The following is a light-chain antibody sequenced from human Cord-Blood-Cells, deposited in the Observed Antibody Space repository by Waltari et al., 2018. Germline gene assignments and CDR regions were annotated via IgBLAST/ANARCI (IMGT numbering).Light chain of an antibody. V-gene: IGKV3-11*01. CDR1: QSVSSY. J-gene: IGKJ4*01. CDR3: QQRSNWPLT. Sequence: EIVLTQSPATLSLSPGERATISCRASQSVSSYLAWYQQKPGQAPRLLIYDASNRATGIPARFSGSGSGTDFTLTISSLEPEDFAVYYSQQRSNWPLTFGGGTKVEIK. CDR2: DAS.